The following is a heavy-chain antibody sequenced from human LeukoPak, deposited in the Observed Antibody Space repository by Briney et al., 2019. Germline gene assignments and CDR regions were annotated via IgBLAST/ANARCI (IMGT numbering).Heavy chain of an antibody. CDR3: ARAQKAAAGRFDY. D-gene: IGHD6-13*01. V-gene: IGHV3-53*01. J-gene: IGHJ4*02. CDR1: GFTVSSNY. Sequence: GGSLRLSCAASGFTVSSNYMSWVRQAPGKGLEWVSVIYSGGSTYYADSVKGRFTISRDNSKNTLYLQMNSLRAEDTAVYYCARAQKAAAGRFDYRGQGTLVTVSS. CDR2: IYSGGST.